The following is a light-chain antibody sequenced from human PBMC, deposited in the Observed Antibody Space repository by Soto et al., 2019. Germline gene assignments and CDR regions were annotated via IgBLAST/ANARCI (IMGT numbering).Light chain of an antibody. CDR2: DAS. V-gene: IGKV1-12*01. CDR1: QGISNW. CDR3: LLAKSFPLT. J-gene: IGKJ4*01. Sequence: DIQMTQSPSSVSASVGDRVTITCRASQGISNWLAWYQQKPGKAPNLLIYDASRLQSGVPSRFSGSGFGTDFTLNSSSLQPEAFATYYCLLAKSFPLTVGGGTKVEIK.